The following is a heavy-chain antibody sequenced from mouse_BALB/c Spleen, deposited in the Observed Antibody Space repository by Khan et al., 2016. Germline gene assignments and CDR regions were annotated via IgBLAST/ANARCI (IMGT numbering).Heavy chain of an antibody. CDR1: GYAFTNYL. CDR2: INPGSGGT. CDR3: ARYDGNYDAMDY. V-gene: IGHV1-54*01. Sequence: QVQLQQSGAELVRPGTSVKVSCTASGYAFTNYLIEWVKQRPGQGLEWIGVINPGSGGTNYNEKFKGKATLTADKSSSTAYMQLSSLTSDDAAVYFCARYDGNYDAMDYWGQGTSVTVSS. J-gene: IGHJ4*01. D-gene: IGHD2-3*01.